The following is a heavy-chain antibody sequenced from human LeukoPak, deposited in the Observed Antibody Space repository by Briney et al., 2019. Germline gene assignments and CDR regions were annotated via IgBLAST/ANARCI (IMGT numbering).Heavy chain of an antibody. J-gene: IGHJ4*02. V-gene: IGHV1-2*02. CDR3: AMLGVAGNFDN. D-gene: IGHD6-13*01. CDR1: GYTFTIYY. Sequence: ASVKVSCKASGYTFTIYYMHWVRQAPGQGLEWMGWINPNSGGTNYAQRFQGRVTMTRDTSISTAYMELSSLRSDDTAVYYCAMLGVAGNFDNWGQGTQVTVSS. CDR2: INPNSGGT.